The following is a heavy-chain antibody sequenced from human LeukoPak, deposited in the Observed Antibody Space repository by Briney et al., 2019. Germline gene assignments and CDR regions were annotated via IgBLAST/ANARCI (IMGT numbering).Heavy chain of an antibody. D-gene: IGHD3-22*01. Sequence: SVKVSCKASGGTFSSYAISWVRQAPGQGLEWMGRIIPILGIANYAQKFQGRVTSTADKSTSTAYMELSSLRSEDTAVYYCARDSSGYYQDYWGQGTLVTVSS. CDR1: GGTFSSYA. CDR2: IIPILGIA. CDR3: ARDSSGYYQDY. V-gene: IGHV1-69*04. J-gene: IGHJ4*02.